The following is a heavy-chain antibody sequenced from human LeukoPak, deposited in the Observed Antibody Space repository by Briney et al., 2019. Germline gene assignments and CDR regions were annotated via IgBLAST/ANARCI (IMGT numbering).Heavy chain of an antibody. D-gene: IGHD3-16*02. J-gene: IGHJ4*02. V-gene: IGHV3-33*06. CDR3: AKDGQVGAIGYFDY. CDR2: VWSGGKNK. CDR1: GFIFSTYG. Sequence: PGTSLRLSCAASGFIFSTYGMHWVRQAPGKGLEWVAVVWSGGKNKYYSDSVKGRFTISRDNSKNTLYLEMNSLRAEDTAVYYCAKDGQVGAIGYFDYRGQGTLVTVS.